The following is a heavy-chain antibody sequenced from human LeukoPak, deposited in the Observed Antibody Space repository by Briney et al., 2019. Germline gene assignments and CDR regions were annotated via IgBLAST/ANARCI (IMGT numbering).Heavy chain of an antibody. Sequence: PSETLSLTCNVSGDSISSYYWSWIRQPPGVGLEWIGYIYTSGTTSYNPSLKSRVTISVDTSKNQFSLRLSSMTAADTAVYYCARSYYDFLTGYYLDYWGQGTLVTVSS. J-gene: IGHJ4*02. CDR3: ARSYYDFLTGYYLDY. CDR2: IYTSGTT. V-gene: IGHV4-4*09. D-gene: IGHD3-9*01. CDR1: GDSISSYY.